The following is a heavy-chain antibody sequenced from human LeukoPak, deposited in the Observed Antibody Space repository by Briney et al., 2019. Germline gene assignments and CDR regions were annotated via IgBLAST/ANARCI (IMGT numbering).Heavy chain of an antibody. CDR1: GYTFTSYG. CDR2: ISAYNGNT. CDR3: ARVYYDFWSGFSDAFDI. D-gene: IGHD3-3*01. J-gene: IGHJ3*02. Sequence: GASVKVSCKASGYTFTSYGISWVRQAPGQGLEWMGWISAYNGNTNYAQKLQGRVTMTTDRSTSTDYMELRSLRSDDTAVYYCARVYYDFWSGFSDAFDIWGQGTMVTVSS. V-gene: IGHV1-18*01.